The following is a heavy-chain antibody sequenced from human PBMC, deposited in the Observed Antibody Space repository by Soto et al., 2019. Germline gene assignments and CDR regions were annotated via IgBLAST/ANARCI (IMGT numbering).Heavy chain of an antibody. CDR3: ARGLILWFGELSRRGGYYYDMDV. Sequence: QVQLQQWGAGLLKPSETLSLTCAVYGGSFSGYQWSWIRQTPGKGLEWTGEINDSGNINFNPSLKSRVTILLGTPKKQISPKLSSVTAADAAVYYCARGLILWFGELSRRGGYYYDMDVWGKGTTVTVSS. D-gene: IGHD3-10*01. V-gene: IGHV4-34*01. J-gene: IGHJ6*03. CDR2: INDSGNI. CDR1: GGSFSGYQ.